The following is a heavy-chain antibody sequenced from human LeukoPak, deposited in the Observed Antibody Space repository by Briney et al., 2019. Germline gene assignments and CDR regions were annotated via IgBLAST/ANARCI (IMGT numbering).Heavy chain of an antibody. CDR1: GGTFSSYA. J-gene: IGHJ6*03. D-gene: IGHD2-2*01. Sequence: SVKVSCKASGGTFSSYAISWVRQAPGQGLEWMGGIIPIFGTANYAQKFQGRVTMTRDMSTSTVYMELSSLRSEDTAVYYCARDMPGDYYYYMDVWGKGTTVTVSS. CDR3: ARDMPGDYYYYMDV. CDR2: IIPIFGTA. V-gene: IGHV1-69*05.